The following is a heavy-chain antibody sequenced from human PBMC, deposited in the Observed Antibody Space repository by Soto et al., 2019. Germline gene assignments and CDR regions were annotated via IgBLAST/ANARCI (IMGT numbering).Heavy chain of an antibody. V-gene: IGHV3-30*18. Sequence: GGSLRLSCAASGFTFSSYGMHWVRQAPGKGLEWVAVISYDGSNKYYADSVKGRFTISRDNSKNTLYLQMNSLRAEDTAEYYYAKVVPAADGGYYYYYYMDVWGKGTTVTVSS. J-gene: IGHJ6*03. CDR1: GFTFSSYG. D-gene: IGHD2-2*01. CDR3: AKVVPAADGGYYYYYYMDV. CDR2: ISYDGSNK.